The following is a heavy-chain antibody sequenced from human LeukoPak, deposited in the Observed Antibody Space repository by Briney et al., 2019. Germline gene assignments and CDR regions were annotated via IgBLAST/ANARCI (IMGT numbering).Heavy chain of an antibody. Sequence: SETLSLNCTVSGGTISSYYWSWIRQPPGKGLEWIGYIYTSGSTNYNPSLKSRVTISVDTSKNQFSLKLSSVTAADTAVYYCARRRGWGLDYWGQGTLVTVSS. CDR3: ARRRGWGLDY. D-gene: IGHD2-21*02. J-gene: IGHJ4*02. CDR1: GGTISSYY. CDR2: IYTSGST. V-gene: IGHV4-4*09.